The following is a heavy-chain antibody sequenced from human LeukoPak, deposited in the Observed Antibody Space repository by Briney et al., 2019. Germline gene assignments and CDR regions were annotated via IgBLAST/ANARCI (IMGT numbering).Heavy chain of an antibody. J-gene: IGHJ4*02. D-gene: IGHD5-18*01. CDR2: IRFDGSNQ. CDR1: GFTFRSFG. CDR3: AKGYGESHFDS. Sequence: GGSLRLSCAASGFTFRSFGVHFVRQAPGKGLEWVAFIRFDGSNQYYTDSVKGRFTISRDNSNNTLFLQMNNLRGDDTAVYLCAKGYGESHFDSWGQGTLVTVS. V-gene: IGHV3-30*02.